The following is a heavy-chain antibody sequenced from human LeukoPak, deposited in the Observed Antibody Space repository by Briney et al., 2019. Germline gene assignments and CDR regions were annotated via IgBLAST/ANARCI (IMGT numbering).Heavy chain of an antibody. J-gene: IGHJ4*02. Sequence: SETLSLTCTVSGGSISSYYWSWIRQPPGKGLEWIGYIYYSGSTNYNPSLKSRVTILVDTSKNQFSLKLSSVTAADTAVYYCARGARNPYNWNYFGYWGQGTLVTVSS. D-gene: IGHD1-20*01. V-gene: IGHV4-59*01. CDR1: GGSISSYY. CDR3: ARGARNPYNWNYFGY. CDR2: IYYSGST.